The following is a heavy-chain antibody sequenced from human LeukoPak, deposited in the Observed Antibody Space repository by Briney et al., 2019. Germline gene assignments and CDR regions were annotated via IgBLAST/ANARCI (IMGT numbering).Heavy chain of an antibody. D-gene: IGHD3-16*01. Sequence: GGSLRLSCAASGFTFSSYAMSWVRQAPGKGLEWVSAISSSSSYIYYADSAKGRFTISRDNAKNSLYLQMNSLRAEDTAVYYCASGGLDDFDYWGQGTLVTVSS. V-gene: IGHV3-21*01. CDR2: ISSSSSYI. CDR1: GFTFSSYA. CDR3: ASGGLDDFDY. J-gene: IGHJ4*02.